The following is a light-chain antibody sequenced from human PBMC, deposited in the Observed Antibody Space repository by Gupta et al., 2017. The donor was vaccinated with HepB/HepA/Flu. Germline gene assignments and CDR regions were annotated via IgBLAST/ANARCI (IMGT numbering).Light chain of an antibody. CDR3: QQRRNWPIT. J-gene: IGKJ4*01. Sequence: EIVFTHSPATLSLSPGERATLSCRASQSVSSYLAWYQQKPGQAPRLLIYDASNRATGIPARFSGSGSGTDFTLTISSLEPEDFAVYYCQQRRNWPITFGGGTKVEIK. CDR1: QSVSSY. CDR2: DAS. V-gene: IGKV3-11*01.